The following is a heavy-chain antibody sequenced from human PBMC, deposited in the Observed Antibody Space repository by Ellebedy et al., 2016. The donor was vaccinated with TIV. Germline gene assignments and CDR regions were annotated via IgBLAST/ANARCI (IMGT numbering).Heavy chain of an antibody. CDR1: GFTFSSYS. D-gene: IGHD1-26*01. CDR3: ARARGLLYEKWVGAGSGMDV. CDR2: IKQDGSEE. J-gene: IGHJ6*02. Sequence: GESLKISCAVSGFTFSSYSMNWVRQAPGKGLEWVATIKQDGSEEYYVDSVKGRVTIYRDNAKHSLFLQMRSLRAADTAVYYCARARGLLYEKWVGAGSGMDVWGQGTTVTVYS. V-gene: IGHV3-7*03.